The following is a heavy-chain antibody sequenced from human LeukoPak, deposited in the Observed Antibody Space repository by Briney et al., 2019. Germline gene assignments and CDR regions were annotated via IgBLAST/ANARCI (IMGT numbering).Heavy chain of an antibody. V-gene: IGHV1-2*02. D-gene: IGHD3-9*01. J-gene: IGHJ4*02. CDR1: GYTFTGYY. CDR2: INPNSGGT. Sequence: ASAKVSCKASGYTFTGYYMHWVRQAPGQGLEWMGWINPNSGGTNYAQKFQGRVTMTRDTSISTAYMELSRLRSDDTAVYYCARDLPLTGLYDYWGQGTLVTVSP. CDR3: ARDLPLTGLYDY.